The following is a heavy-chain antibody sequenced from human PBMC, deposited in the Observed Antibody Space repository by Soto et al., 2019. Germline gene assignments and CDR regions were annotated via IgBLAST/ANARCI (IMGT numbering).Heavy chain of an antibody. V-gene: IGHV3-30*03. CDR1: GFPFSSHG. CDR3: AGRQFSFDY. Sequence: QVQLVESGGGVVQPGRSLRLSCAASGFPFSSHGMHWVRQAPGKGLEWVALISYDGSNKYYTDSVKGRFTISRDNSKNTLYLLMSSLTAEDTGVYYCAGRQFSFDYCGQGTLVSVSS. CDR2: ISYDGSNK. J-gene: IGHJ4*02.